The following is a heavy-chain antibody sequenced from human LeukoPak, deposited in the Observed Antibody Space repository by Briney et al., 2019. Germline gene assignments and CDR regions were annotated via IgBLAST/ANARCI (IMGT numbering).Heavy chain of an antibody. V-gene: IGHV3-7*01. D-gene: IGHD3-3*02. CDR2: IKQDGGET. Sequence: GGSLRLSCAASGFPFSSYWMAWVRQAPGKGLEWVASIKQDGGETFYVDSVKGRFTISRDNAKNSLYLQMNSLRAEDTAVYYCARDRAHLVLWDVWGQGTTVTVSS. CDR1: GFPFSSYW. J-gene: IGHJ6*02. CDR3: ARDRAHLVLWDV.